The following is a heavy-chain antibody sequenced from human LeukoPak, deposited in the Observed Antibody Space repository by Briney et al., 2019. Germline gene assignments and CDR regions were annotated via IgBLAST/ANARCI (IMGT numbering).Heavy chain of an antibody. CDR2: MSGSGGST. D-gene: IGHD2-15*01. CDR3: AKTADCSGGTCPYYFDY. CDR1: GFTFSSYA. V-gene: IGHV3-23*01. Sequence: GGSLRLSCAASGFTFSSYAMSWVRQAPGKGLEWVSAMSGSGGSTYYADSVKGRFMISRDNSKNTLYLQMNSLRADDTAVYYCAKTADCSGGTCPYYFDYWGQGTLVTVSS. J-gene: IGHJ4*02.